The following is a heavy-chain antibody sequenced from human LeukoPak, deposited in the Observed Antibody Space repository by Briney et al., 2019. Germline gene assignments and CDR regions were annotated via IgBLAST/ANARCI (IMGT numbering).Heavy chain of an antibody. CDR1: GYTFTSYY. J-gene: IGHJ6*03. Sequence: ASVKDSCKASGYTFTSYYMHWVRQAPGQGLEWMGIINPSGGSTSYAQKFQGRVTMTRDMSTSTVYMELSSLRSEDTAVYYCAGCSSTSCSYYYYYMDVWGKGTTVTVSS. CDR3: AGCSSTSCSYYYYYMDV. CDR2: INPSGGST. D-gene: IGHD2-2*01. V-gene: IGHV1-46*01.